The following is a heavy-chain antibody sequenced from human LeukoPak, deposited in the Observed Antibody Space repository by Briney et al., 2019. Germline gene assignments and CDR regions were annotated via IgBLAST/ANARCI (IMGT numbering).Heavy chain of an antibody. Sequence: PGGSLRLSCTASGFTLGRHDMHWVRQTTGEGLEWVAALASGSQTFYAGSVKGRFTVSREDAKNSLYLQMNSLRAGDTAVYYCVREARGYYYTYFDYWGQGTLVTVSS. CDR3: VREARGYYYTYFDY. CDR1: GFTLGRHD. V-gene: IGHV3-13*01. D-gene: IGHD3-22*01. CDR2: LASGSQT. J-gene: IGHJ4*02.